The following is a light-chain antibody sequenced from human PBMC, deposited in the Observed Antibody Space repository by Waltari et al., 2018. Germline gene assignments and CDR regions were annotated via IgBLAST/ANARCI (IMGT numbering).Light chain of an antibody. CDR2: GAS. CDR3: QQYDNLPVT. J-gene: IGKJ1*01. CDR1: RDISKY. Sequence: DIHMTQSPSSLSASVRDRVTITCRASRDISKYLSWYQQKPGKAPKLLIYGASNLETGVTSRFSGSGSRIAFTFTISSLQHEDVETYYCQQYDNLPVTFGQGTKVEIK. V-gene: IGKV1-33*01.